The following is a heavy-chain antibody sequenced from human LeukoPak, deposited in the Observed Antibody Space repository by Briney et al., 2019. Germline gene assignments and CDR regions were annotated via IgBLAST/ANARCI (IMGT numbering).Heavy chain of an antibody. CDR2: LSGSGGGT. D-gene: IGHD2-2*01. J-gene: IGHJ3*02. V-gene: IGHV3-23*01. CDR3: AKGIVPAPNGAFDI. CDR1: GFTFSTYA. Sequence: GGSLRLSCAASGFTFSTYAMSWVRQAPGKGLEWVSGLSGSGGGTYYADSVKGRFTISRDNSKDTLYLQMNSLRAEDTAVYYCAKGIVPAPNGAFDIWGQGTMVTVSS.